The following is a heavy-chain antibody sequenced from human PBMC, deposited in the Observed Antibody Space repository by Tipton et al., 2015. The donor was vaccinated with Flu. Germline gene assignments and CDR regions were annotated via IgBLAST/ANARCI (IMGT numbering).Heavy chain of an antibody. Sequence: TLSLTCTVSGGSVSSDDFYWGWVRQAPGKGPEWIGSIFHRGTTYYDLSLQSRVTISLDTSKNQFSLSMRSVTVADTAVYYCASAPTMTTFFFWGQGTLVTVSS. D-gene: IGHD4-17*01. V-gene: IGHV4-39*07. J-gene: IGHJ4*02. CDR1: GGSVSSDDFY. CDR3: ASAPTMTTFFF. CDR2: IFHRGTT.